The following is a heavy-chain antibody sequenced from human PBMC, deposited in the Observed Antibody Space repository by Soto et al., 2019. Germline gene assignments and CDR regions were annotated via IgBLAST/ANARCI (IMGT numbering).Heavy chain of an antibody. Sequence: QVQLVESGGGVVQPGRSLRLSCAASGFTFSSYGMHWVRQAPGKGLEWVAVISYDGSNKYYADSVKGRFTISRDNSQNTLYLQMNSLRAEDTAVYYCAKEGLFGVVTYGGAFDIWGQGTMVTVSS. V-gene: IGHV3-30*18. D-gene: IGHD3-3*01. J-gene: IGHJ3*02. CDR1: GFTFSSYG. CDR2: ISYDGSNK. CDR3: AKEGLFGVVTYGGAFDI.